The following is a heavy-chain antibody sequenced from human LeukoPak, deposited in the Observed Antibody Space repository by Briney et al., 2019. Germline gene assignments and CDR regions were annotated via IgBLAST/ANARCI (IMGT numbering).Heavy chain of an antibody. CDR2: INPNSGGT. CDR1: GYTFTSYY. Sequence: ASVKVSCKASGYTFTSYYMHWVRQAPGQGLEWMGIINPNSGGTNYAQKFQGRVTMTRDTSISTDYMELSRLRSDDTAVYYCARGPPRGADWYAPNFDYWGQGTLVTVSS. CDR3: ARGPPRGADWYAPNFDY. J-gene: IGHJ4*02. D-gene: IGHD3-9*01. V-gene: IGHV1-2*02.